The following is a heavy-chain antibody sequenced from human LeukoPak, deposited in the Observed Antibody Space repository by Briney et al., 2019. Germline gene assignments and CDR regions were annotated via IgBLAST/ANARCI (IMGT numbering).Heavy chain of an antibody. CDR2: ISSSGGST. J-gene: IGHJ4*02. CDR1: GFIFSSYA. V-gene: IGHV3-64D*09. CDR3: AKTITYGDYGTYYFDY. Sequence: GGSLRLSCSASGFIFSSYAMHWVRQAPGKRLEYVSAISSSGGSTYYADSVKGRFTISRDNSRNTLYLQMSSLRAEDTAVYYCAKTITYGDYGTYYFDYWGQGTLVTVSS. D-gene: IGHD4-17*01.